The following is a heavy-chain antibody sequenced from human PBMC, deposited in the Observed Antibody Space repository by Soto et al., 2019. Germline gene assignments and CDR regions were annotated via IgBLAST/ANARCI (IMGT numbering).Heavy chain of an antibody. D-gene: IGHD5-12*01. CDR2: IYHSGST. CDR3: AQVNSAYDPIDY. V-gene: IGHV4-4*02. J-gene: IGHJ4*02. CDR1: GGSISSSNW. Sequence: PSETLCLTCAVSGGSISSSNWWSRVRQPPGKGLEWIGEIYHSGSTNYNPSLKSRVTISVDKSKNQFSLKLSSVTAADTAVYYCAQVNSAYDPIDYWGQGTLVTVSS.